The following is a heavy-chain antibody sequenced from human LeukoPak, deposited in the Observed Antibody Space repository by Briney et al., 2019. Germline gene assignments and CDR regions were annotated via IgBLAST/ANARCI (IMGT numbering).Heavy chain of an antibody. J-gene: IGHJ3*02. CDR3: AKGETGYDSTAFDI. V-gene: IGHV3-30*18. D-gene: IGHD3-22*01. Sequence: PGRSLRLSCAASGFTFSSYGMHWVRQAPGKGLEWVAVISYDGSNKYYADSVKGRFTISRDNSKNTLYLQMNSLRAEDTAVYYCAKGETGYDSTAFDIWGQGTMVTVSS. CDR1: GFTFSSYG. CDR2: ISYDGSNK.